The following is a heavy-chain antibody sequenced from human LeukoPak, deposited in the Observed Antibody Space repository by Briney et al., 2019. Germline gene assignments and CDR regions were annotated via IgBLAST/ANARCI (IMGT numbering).Heavy chain of an antibody. CDR3: AKEIGYCSSTSCSY. D-gene: IGHD2-2*01. CDR2: ISGSGGST. Sequence: GGSLRLSCAASGFTFSSYAMSWVRQAPGKGLEWVSAISGSGGSTYYADSVKGRFTISRDNSKNTLYLQMDSLRAEDTAVYYCAKEIGYCSSTSCSYWGQGTLVTVSS. V-gene: IGHV3-23*01. CDR1: GFTFSSYA. J-gene: IGHJ4*02.